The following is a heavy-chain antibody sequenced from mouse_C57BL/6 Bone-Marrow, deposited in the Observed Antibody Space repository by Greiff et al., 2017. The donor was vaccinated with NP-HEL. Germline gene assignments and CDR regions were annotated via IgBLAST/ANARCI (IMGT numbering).Heavy chain of an antibody. CDR2: INPSTGGT. CDR3: ARYSSYGDFDD. V-gene: IGHV1-42*01. Sequence: EVQLQQSGPELVKPGASVKISCKASGYSFTGYYMNWVKQSPEKSLEWIGEINPSTGGTTYNQKFKAKATLTVDKSSSTAYMQLKSLTSEDSAVYYCARYSSYGDFDDWGQGTTLTVSS. J-gene: IGHJ2*01. CDR1: GYSFTGYY. D-gene: IGHD1-1*01.